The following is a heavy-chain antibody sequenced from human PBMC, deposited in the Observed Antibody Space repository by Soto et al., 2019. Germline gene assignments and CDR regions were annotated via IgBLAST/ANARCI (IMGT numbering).Heavy chain of an antibody. J-gene: IGHJ5*02. CDR1: GGSISSYY. D-gene: IGHD3-22*01. Sequence: PSETLSLTCTVSGGSISSYYWSWIRQPPGKGLEWIGYIYYSGSTNYNPSLKSRVTISVDTSKNQFSLKLSSVTAADTAVYYCARVKHYDRFDPWGQGTLVTVSS. V-gene: IGHV4-59*01. CDR3: ARVKHYDRFDP. CDR2: IYYSGST.